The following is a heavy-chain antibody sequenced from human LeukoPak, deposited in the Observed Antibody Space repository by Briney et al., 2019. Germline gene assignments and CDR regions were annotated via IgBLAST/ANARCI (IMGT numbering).Heavy chain of an antibody. CDR3: ARVTSPFTMVRGVAGKNAFDI. CDR2: IYHSGST. J-gene: IGHJ3*02. D-gene: IGHD3-10*01. CDR1: GGSISSGGYS. V-gene: IGHV4-30-2*01. Sequence: SETLSLTCAVSGGSISSGGYSWSWLRQPPGEGLEWIGYIYHSGSTYYNPSLKSRVTISVDRSKNQFSLKLSSVTAADTAVYYCARVTSPFTMVRGVAGKNAFDIWGQGTMVTVSS.